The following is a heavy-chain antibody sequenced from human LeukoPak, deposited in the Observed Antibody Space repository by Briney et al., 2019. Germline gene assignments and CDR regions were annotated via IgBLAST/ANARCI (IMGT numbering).Heavy chain of an antibody. D-gene: IGHD3-10*01. J-gene: IGHJ4*02. CDR3: ARDPAVLWFGESD. CDR1: GGSISSGDYY. Sequence: SQTLSLTCTVSGGSISSGDYYWSWIRQPPGKALEWIGYIYYSGSTSYNPSLKSRVTISVDTSKNQFSLKLSSVTAADTAVYYCARDPAVLWFGESDWGQGTLVTVSS. V-gene: IGHV4-30-4*08. CDR2: IYYSGST.